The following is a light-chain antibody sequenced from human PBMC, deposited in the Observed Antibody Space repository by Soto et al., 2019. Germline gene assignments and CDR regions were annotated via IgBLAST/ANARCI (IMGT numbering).Light chain of an antibody. CDR1: SSDVGSYNL. V-gene: IGLV2-23*01. CDR2: EGS. J-gene: IGLJ2*01. CDR3: CSYAGSSTH. Sequence: QSVLTQPASVSGSPGQSITISCTGTSSDVGSYNLVSWYQQHPGKAPKLMIYEGSKRPSGVSNRFSGSKSGNTASLTISGLQAEDEADYYCCSYAGSSTHFGGGTQLTVL.